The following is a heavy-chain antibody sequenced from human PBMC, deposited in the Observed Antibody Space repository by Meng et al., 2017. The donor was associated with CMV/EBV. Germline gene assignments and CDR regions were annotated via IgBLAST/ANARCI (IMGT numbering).Heavy chain of an antibody. Sequence: GESLKISCAASGFTFSSYAMHWVRQAPGKGLEWVAVIWYDGSNKYYADSVKGRFTITRDNSKNTLYLQMNSLRAEDTALYYCASGLYFFDPWGQGTLVTVSS. CDR1: GFTFSSYA. CDR3: ASGLYFFDP. V-gene: IGHV3-33*01. D-gene: IGHD2-21*01. J-gene: IGHJ5*02. CDR2: IWYDGSNK.